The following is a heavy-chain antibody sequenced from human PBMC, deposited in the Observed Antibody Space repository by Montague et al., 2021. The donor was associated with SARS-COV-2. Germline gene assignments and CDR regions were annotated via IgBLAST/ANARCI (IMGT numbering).Heavy chain of an antibody. CDR3: ARVMIRGVTTPFDY. V-gene: IGHV4-39*02. CDR1: SGSIISSGYY. CDR2: IYYSGTT. D-gene: IGHD3-10*01. J-gene: IGHJ4*02. Sequence: SETLSLTCSVSSGSIISSGYYWVWIRQPPGKELEWIGNIYYSGTTYYNPSIQSRGTISVDTSKNHLSLRLSSVTAADTAVYFCARVMIRGVTTPFDYWGQGSQVTVSS.